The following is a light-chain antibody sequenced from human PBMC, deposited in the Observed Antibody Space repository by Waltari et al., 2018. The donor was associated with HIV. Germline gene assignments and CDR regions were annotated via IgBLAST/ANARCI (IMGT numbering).Light chain of an antibody. V-gene: IGLV1-51*01. J-gene: IGLJ2*01. Sequence: QSVLTQPPSISAAAGQKVTISCSGSTPNLGINSLAWYRQLPGTAPNLLIYDNHNRFPGIPDRFSGSKSGTSATLVISGLQPGDEADYYCGAWDNTLRGALFGGGTKLTVL. CDR1: TPNLGINS. CDR3: GAWDNTLRGAL. CDR2: DNH.